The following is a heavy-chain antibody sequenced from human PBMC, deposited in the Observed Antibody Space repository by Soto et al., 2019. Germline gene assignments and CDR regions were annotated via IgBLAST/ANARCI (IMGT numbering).Heavy chain of an antibody. V-gene: IGHV1-2*04. J-gene: IGHJ4*02. Sequence: ASVKVSCKASGYTFTGYYMHWVRQAPGQGLEWRGWINPNSGGTNYAQKFQGWVTMTRDTSISTAYMELSRLRSDDTAVYYCARDPTYYYDSSGYYFDYWGQGTLVTVSS. CDR2: INPNSGGT. CDR1: GYTFTGYY. D-gene: IGHD3-22*01. CDR3: ARDPTYYYDSSGYYFDY.